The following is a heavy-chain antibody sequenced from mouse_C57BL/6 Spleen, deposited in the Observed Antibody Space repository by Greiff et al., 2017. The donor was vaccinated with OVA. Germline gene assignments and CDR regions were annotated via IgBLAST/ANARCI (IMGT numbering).Heavy chain of an antibody. CDR2: IYPGSGST. J-gene: IGHJ4*01. V-gene: IGHV1-55*01. CDR1: GYTFTSYW. D-gene: IGHD2-5*01. CDR3: ARYSNYEGYYAMDY. Sequence: QVQLQQSGAELVKPGASVKMSCKASGYTFTSYWITWVKQRPGQGLEWIGDIYPGSGSTNYNEKFKSKATLTVDTSSSTAYMQLSSLTSEDSAVYYCARYSNYEGYYAMDYWGQGTSVTVSS.